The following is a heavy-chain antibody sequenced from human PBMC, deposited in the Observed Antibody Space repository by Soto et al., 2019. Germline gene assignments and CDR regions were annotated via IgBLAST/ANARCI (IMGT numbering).Heavy chain of an antibody. Sequence: QLELVQSGAEVMEPGSSVKVSCKSSGGSLKNSGINWVRQAPGQGLEWVGGIIPIIGTPNYLQRLQIRVTISADESTNTAFLELGSLRFDDTAIYYCARERDGSGSLSYYFDQWGQGTLVTVSS. V-gene: IGHV1-69*01. CDR2: IIPIIGTP. CDR1: GGSLKNSG. D-gene: IGHD3-10*01. J-gene: IGHJ4*02. CDR3: ARERDGSGSLSYYFDQ.